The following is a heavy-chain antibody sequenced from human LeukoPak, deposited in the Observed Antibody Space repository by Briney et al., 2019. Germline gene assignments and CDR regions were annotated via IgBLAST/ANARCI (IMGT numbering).Heavy chain of an antibody. J-gene: IGHJ4*02. CDR1: GYTFTGYY. Sequence: GASVKVSCKASGYTFTGYYMHWVRQAPGQGLEWMGRINPNSGSTNYAQKFQGRVTMTRDTSISTAYMELSRLRSDDTAVYYCAKGGWVAASPFDYWGQGTLVTVSS. CDR3: AKGGWVAASPFDY. D-gene: IGHD2-15*01. V-gene: IGHV1-2*06. CDR2: INPNSGST.